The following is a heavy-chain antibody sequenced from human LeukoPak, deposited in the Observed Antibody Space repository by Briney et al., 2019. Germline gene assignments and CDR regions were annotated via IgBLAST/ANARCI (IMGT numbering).Heavy chain of an antibody. D-gene: IGHD3-3*01. CDR3: ARGHQGSYDFWSGYHTTYYYYMDV. V-gene: IGHV3-48*04. J-gene: IGHJ6*03. CDR1: GFTFSGSA. CDR2: ISSSGSTI. Sequence: LSGGSLKLSCAASGFTFSGSAMHWVRQAPGKGLEWVSYISSSGSTIYYADSVKGRFTISRDNAKNSLYLQMNSLRAEDTAVYYCARGHQGSYDFWSGYHTTYYYYMDVWGKGTTVTVSS.